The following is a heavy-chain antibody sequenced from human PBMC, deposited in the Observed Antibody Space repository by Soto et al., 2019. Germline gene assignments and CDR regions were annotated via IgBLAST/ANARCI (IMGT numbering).Heavy chain of an antibody. J-gene: IGHJ4*02. V-gene: IGHV4-59*11. CDR3: ARDGYDGSGSPYPAY. CDR1: GGSMSEHF. CDR2: IYYLGST. D-gene: IGHD3-10*01. Sequence: SSETLSLTCSVSGGSMSEHFWSWIRQSPGKGLEWIGYIYYLGSTDYNPSLKSRVTISVDTSKRQFSLRLTSVTAADTAVYYCARDGYDGSGSPYPAYWGPGTQVTVSS.